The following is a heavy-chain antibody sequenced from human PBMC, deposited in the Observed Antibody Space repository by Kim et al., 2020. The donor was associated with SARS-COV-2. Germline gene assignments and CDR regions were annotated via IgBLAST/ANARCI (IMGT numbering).Heavy chain of an antibody. CDR2: IYYSGST. CDR1: GGSISSYY. J-gene: IGHJ4*02. CDR3: ASRTIAAAGNGPSYFDY. V-gene: IGHV4-59*01. D-gene: IGHD6-13*01. Sequence: SETLSLTCTVSGGSISSYYWSWIRQPPGKGLEWIGYIYYSGSTNYNPSLKSRVTISVDTSKNQFSLKLSSVTAADTAVYYCASRTIAAAGNGPSYFDYWGQGALGTVSS.